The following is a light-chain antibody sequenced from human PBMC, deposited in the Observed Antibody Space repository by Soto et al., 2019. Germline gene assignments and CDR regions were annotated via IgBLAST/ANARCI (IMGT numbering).Light chain of an antibody. V-gene: IGKV1-33*01. J-gene: IGKJ4*01. CDR3: QQYDDLPLT. Sequence: DIQMTQSPSSLSASVGDRVTITCQASHDIKKYLNWYQQKAHKVPKLLIHDASTLATGVPSRFTGSGSGTDFTLTINSLQPEDVATYYCQQYDDLPLTVGGGTKV. CDR1: HDIKKY. CDR2: DAS.